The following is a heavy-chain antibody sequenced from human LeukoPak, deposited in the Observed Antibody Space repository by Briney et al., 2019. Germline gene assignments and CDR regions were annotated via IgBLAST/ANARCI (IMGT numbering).Heavy chain of an antibody. V-gene: IGHV1-69*04. Sequence: ASVKVSCKTSGGTFSNYAVTWVRQAPGQGLEWMGRIIPVLGMANYAQKFQGRAIITADESTRTAYIELTSLRSEDTALYFCAREGPTFYYDSGRDPSFDYWGQGTLVTVSS. CDR1: GGTFSNYA. D-gene: IGHD3-10*01. CDR3: AREGPTFYYDSGRDPSFDY. CDR2: IIPVLGMA. J-gene: IGHJ4*02.